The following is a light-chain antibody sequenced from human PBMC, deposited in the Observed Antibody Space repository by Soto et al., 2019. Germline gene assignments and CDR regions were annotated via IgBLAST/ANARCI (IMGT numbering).Light chain of an antibody. CDR3: QVWDSSSAHVV. V-gene: IGLV3-21*04. CDR2: SDP. J-gene: IGLJ2*01. Sequence: SYELTQPPSVSVAPGKTARISCGGNNIGSKSVHWYQRKPGQAPVLVIYSDPDLPSVNAERFSGSNSGNTATLTISRVEAGDEADYYCQVWDSSSAHVVFGGGTKVTVL. CDR1: NIGSKS.